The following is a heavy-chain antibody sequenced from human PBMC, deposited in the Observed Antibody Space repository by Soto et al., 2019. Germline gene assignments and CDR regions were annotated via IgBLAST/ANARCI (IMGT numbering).Heavy chain of an antibody. J-gene: IGHJ4*02. CDR2: ISAYNGNT. Sequence: QVQLVQSGAEVKKPGASVKVSCKASGYTFTSYGVSWVRQAPGQGLEWMGWISAYNGNTKYAQKLQGRVTMTTDTSTHTAYMDLRSLRSDDTAVYCCARDSPPVDYWGQGTLVTVSS. CDR3: ARDSPPVDY. V-gene: IGHV1-18*01. CDR1: GYTFTSYG.